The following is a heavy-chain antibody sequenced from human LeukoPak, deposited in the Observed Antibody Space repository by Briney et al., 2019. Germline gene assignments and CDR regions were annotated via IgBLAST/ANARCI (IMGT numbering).Heavy chain of an antibody. Sequence: PGGSLRLSCAASGFTFTNAWVTWVRQAPGKGLEWVGRIKSKTDGGTTDYAAPVKGRFTISRDDSKYTLYPQMNSLKTEDTAVYYCASPGFCTSTSCSSIAYWGQGTLVTVSS. CDR2: IKSKTDGGTT. CDR3: ASPGFCTSTSCSSIAY. CDR1: GFTFTNAW. V-gene: IGHV3-15*01. J-gene: IGHJ4*02. D-gene: IGHD2-2*01.